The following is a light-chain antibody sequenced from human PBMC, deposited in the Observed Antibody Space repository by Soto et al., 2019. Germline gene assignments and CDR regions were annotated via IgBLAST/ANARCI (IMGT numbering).Light chain of an antibody. CDR1: QRISSW. J-gene: IGKJ1*01. CDR3: QQYNSYSPK. V-gene: IGKV1-5*01. CDR2: DAS. Sequence: EIQMTQSASTMPASVGDRVTITCRASQRISSWLAWYQQKPEKAPKLLIYDASRLASGVPSRFSGSGSGTEFTLTISGLQPDDFATYYCQQYNSYSPKFGQGTKVDIK.